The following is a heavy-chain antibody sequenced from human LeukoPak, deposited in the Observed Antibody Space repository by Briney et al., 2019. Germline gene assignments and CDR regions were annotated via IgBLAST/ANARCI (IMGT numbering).Heavy chain of an antibody. CDR1: GYTFTVYY. V-gene: IGHV1-2*02. J-gene: IGHJ1*01. CDR2: INPNSGGS. D-gene: IGHD5-24*01. CDR3: ARGGTLEDGYPNSFFPH. Sequence: ASVKVSCKASGYTFTVYYMHWVRQAPGQGLEWMGWINPNSGGSNYAQKFQGRVTITADESTSTAYMELSSLRSEDTAVYCCARGGTLEDGYPNSFFPHWGQGTLVTVSS.